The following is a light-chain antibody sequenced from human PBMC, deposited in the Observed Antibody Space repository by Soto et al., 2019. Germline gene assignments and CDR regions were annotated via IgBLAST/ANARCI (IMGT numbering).Light chain of an antibody. CDR1: SSDVGAYNY. V-gene: IGLV2-14*01. CDR3: SSYTGAYTLV. CDR2: EVS. Sequence: QSALAQPASVSGSPGQSIAISCTGTSSDVGAYNYVSWYQQHPGKAPKLIVHEVSDRPSGVSDRFSGSKSGNTASLTISGLQAEDEADYYCSSYTGAYTLVFGTGTK. J-gene: IGLJ1*01.